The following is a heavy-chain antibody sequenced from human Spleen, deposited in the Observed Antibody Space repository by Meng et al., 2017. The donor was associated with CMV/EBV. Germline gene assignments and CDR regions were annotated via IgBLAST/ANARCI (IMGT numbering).Heavy chain of an antibody. CDR2: IIPILGTT. V-gene: IGHV1-69*16. CDR3: ARGRGVLGDKSFYIY. Sequence: SVKVSCKASGGTFTSYSISWVRQAPGQGLEWIGGIIPILGTTNYGQRFQGRATITTDESSTTAYMELSSLRSEDTAVYYCARGRGVLGDKSFYIYWGQGTLVTVSS. J-gene: IGHJ4*02. D-gene: IGHD2-2*02. CDR1: GGTFTSYS.